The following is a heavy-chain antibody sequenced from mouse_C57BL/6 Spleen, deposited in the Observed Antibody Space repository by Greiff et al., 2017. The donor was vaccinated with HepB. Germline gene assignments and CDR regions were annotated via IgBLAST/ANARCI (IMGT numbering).Heavy chain of an antibody. V-gene: IGHV5-4*03. CDR1: GFTFSSYA. J-gene: IGHJ2*01. CDR2: ISDGGSYT. Sequence: EVKLMESGGGLVKPGGSLKLSCAASGFTFSSYAMSWVRQTPEKRLEWVATISDGGSYTYYPDNVKGRFTISRDNAKNNLYLQMSPLKSEDTSMYYCARGEDSNLLYYFDYWGQGTTLTVSS. CDR3: ARGEDSNLLYYFDY. D-gene: IGHD2-5*01.